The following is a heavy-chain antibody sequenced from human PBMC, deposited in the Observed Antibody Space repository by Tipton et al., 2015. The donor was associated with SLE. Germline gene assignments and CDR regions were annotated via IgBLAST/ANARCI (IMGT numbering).Heavy chain of an antibody. CDR3: ARGELGIRTFDD. V-gene: IGHV4-34*01. CDR2: INHSGST. CDR1: GGSFSGYY. Sequence: TLSLTCAVYGGSFSGYYWSWIRQPPGKGLEWIGEINHSGSTNYNPSLKSRVTISVDTSKNQFSLKLSSVTAADTAVYYCARGELGIRTFDDWGQGALGAVSS. D-gene: IGHD7-27*01. J-gene: IGHJ4*02.